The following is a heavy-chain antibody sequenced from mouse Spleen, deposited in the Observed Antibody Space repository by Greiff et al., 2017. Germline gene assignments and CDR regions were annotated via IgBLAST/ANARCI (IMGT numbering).Heavy chain of an antibody. CDR3: TRWAYDYDVYYYAMDY. J-gene: IGHJ4*01. D-gene: IGHD2-4*01. CDR2: IYPGNSDT. Sequence: EVQLQQSGTVLARPGASVKMSCKTSGYTFTSYWMHWVKQRPGQGLEWIGAIYPGNSDTSYNQKFKGKAKLTAVTSASTAYMELSSLTNEDSAVYYCTRWAYDYDVYYYAMDYWGQGTSVTVSS. CDR1: GYTFTSYW. V-gene: IGHV1-5*01.